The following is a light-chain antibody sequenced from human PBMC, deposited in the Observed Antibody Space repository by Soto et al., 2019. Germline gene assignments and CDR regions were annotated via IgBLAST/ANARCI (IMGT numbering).Light chain of an antibody. J-gene: IGKJ1*01. CDR1: QSISIW. CDR3: QQYDTYWT. CDR2: HAS. Sequence: DIQMTQSPSTLSASVEDRVTITCRASQSISIWLAWYQQKPGKAPKLLIWHASSLQSGVPSRFSGSGSGTEFTLTISSLQPDDFATYYCQQYDTYWTFGQGTKVEIK. V-gene: IGKV1-5*01.